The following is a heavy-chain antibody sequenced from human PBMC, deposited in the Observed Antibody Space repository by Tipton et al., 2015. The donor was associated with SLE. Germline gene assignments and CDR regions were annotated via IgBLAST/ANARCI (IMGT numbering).Heavy chain of an antibody. CDR3: ARARQGGIAARPHWFDP. CDR1: GFTFSSYG. D-gene: IGHD6-6*01. J-gene: IGHJ5*02. CDR2: IYYSGST. V-gene: IGHV4-59*01. Sequence: LRLSCAASGFTFSSYGRSWIRQPPGKGLEWIGYIYYSGSTNYNPSLKSRVTISVDTSKNQFSLKLSSVTAADTAVYYCARARQGGIAARPHWFDPWGQGTLVTVSS.